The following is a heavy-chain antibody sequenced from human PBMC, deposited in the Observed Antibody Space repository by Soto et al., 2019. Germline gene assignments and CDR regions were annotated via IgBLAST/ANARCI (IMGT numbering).Heavy chain of an antibody. CDR1: GFSFSNYG. V-gene: IGHV3-30*03. CDR3: ASGGYCSGGYCYSGDY. J-gene: IGHJ4*02. CDR2: ISYDGVNK. Sequence: QVQLVESGGGVVQPGRSLRLSCEGSGFSFSNYGMHWVRQAPGMGLEWVGLISYDGVNKYYGDSVRGRFTISRDNSKNTVYLNVTSLRAEDTAVYYCASGGYCSGGYCYSGDYWGQGTLVIVSS. D-gene: IGHD2-15*01.